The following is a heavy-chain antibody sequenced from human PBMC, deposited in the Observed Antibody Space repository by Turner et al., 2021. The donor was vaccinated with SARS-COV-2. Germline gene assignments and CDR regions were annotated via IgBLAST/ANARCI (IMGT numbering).Heavy chain of an antibody. CDR3: ARSPGYYFDD. D-gene: IGHD2-2*01. CDR1: GLTFSRYW. CDR2: IKQDGSEK. V-gene: IGHV3-7*01. J-gene: IGHJ4*02. Sequence: EVQLVESGGGLVQPGGSLRLSCAASGLTFSRYWMSWVRQAPGKGLDWVANIKQDGSEKHFVDSVKGRFTIARDNAKNALSLQMNSLRAEDTAVYYCARSPGYYFDDWGQGTLFTVSS.